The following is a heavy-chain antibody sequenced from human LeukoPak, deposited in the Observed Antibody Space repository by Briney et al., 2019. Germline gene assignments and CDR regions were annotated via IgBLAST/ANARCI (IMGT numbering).Heavy chain of an antibody. CDR1: GFTFSSYG. Sequence: PGGSLRLSCAASGFTFSSYGMHWVRQAPGKGLEWVAVISYDGSNKYYADSVKGRFTISRDNSKNTLYLQMNTVRAEDTAVYYCAKPAYAGYYYYMDVWGKGTTVTVSS. CDR2: ISYDGSNK. J-gene: IGHJ6*03. CDR3: AKPAYAGYYYYMDV. D-gene: IGHD3-16*01. V-gene: IGHV3-30*18.